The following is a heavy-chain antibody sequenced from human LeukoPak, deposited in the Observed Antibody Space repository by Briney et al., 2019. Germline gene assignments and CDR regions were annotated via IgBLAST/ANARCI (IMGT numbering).Heavy chain of an antibody. V-gene: IGHV4-30-4*01. Sequence: SETLSLTCTVSGGSISSSSYYWSWIRQPPGKGLEWIGYIYYSGSTYYNPSLKSRVTISVDTSKNQFSLKLSSVTAADTAVYYCARVGLRGYYDSSGVNWFDPWGQGTLVTVSS. D-gene: IGHD3-22*01. CDR3: ARVGLRGYYDSSGVNWFDP. J-gene: IGHJ5*02. CDR2: IYYSGST. CDR1: GGSISSSSYY.